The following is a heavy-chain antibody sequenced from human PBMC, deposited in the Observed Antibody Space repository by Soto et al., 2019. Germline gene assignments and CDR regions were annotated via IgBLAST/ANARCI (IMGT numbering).Heavy chain of an antibody. Sequence: QVQLVQSGAEVKKPGSSVMVSCKASGGTFSSYSINWVRQAPGQGLEWMGEIIPIFGTANYAQKFQGRVTITADESTSTAYMELSGLRSEDTAVYYCARDGGRHSGGIDYWGQGTLVTVSS. D-gene: IGHD1-26*01. CDR2: IIPIFGTA. V-gene: IGHV1-69*01. J-gene: IGHJ4*02. CDR3: ARDGGRHSGGIDY. CDR1: GGTFSSYS.